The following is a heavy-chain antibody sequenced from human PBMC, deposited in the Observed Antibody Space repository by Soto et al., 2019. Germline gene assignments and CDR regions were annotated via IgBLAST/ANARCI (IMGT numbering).Heavy chain of an antibody. V-gene: IGHV3-23*01. D-gene: IGHD6-6*01. CDR2: ISGSGDST. CDR1: GFTFSSVA. J-gene: IGHJ4*02. CDR3: AKASLNTGT. Sequence: PGGSLRLSCAGSGFTFSSVAMTWVRQAPGKGLEWVSSISGSGDSTYYADSVKGRFTISRDNSKNTLYLQMNSLRAEDTAVYYCAKASLNTGTWGQGNLVTISS.